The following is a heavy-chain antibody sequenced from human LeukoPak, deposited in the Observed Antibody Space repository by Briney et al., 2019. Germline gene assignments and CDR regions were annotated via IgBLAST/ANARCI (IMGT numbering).Heavy chain of an antibody. CDR3: AKSQSGWYSFDY. Sequence: PGGSLRLSCAASGFTLSNYVVNWVRQAAGKGLEWVSAISGSGGSTKYADSVKGRFTISGDNSKNTLYLQMNSLRAEDTAVYYCAKSQSGWYSFDYWGQGNLVTVSS. CDR1: GFTLSNYV. CDR2: ISGSGGST. V-gene: IGHV3-23*01. J-gene: IGHJ4*02. D-gene: IGHD6-19*01.